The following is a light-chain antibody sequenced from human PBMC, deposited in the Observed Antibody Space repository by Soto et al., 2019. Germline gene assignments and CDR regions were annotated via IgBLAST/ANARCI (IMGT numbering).Light chain of an antibody. CDR1: QSVGTS. Sequence: EIVMTQSPATLSVSPGERASLSCRASQSVGTSLAWYQQKPGQVPRLVIYGASTRAAGIPARFSGIGSGTEFTLAISSIQSEDFAVYYCQQHNGWPLTFGGGTKVESK. CDR3: QQHNGWPLT. V-gene: IGKV3-15*01. J-gene: IGKJ4*01. CDR2: GAS.